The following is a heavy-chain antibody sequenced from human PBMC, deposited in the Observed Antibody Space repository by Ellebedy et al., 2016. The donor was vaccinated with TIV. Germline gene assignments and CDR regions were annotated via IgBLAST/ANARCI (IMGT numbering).Heavy chain of an antibody. V-gene: IGHV1-18*01. J-gene: IGHJ6*03. CDR3: ARAGIAVADDYYYYYMDV. Sequence: ASVKVSXKASGYTFTSYGISWVRQAPGQGLEWMGWISAYNGNTNYAQKLQGRVTMTTDTSTSTAYMELRSLRSDDTAVYYCARAGIAVADDYYYYYMDVWGKGTTVTVSS. CDR2: ISAYNGNT. CDR1: GYTFTSYG. D-gene: IGHD6-19*01.